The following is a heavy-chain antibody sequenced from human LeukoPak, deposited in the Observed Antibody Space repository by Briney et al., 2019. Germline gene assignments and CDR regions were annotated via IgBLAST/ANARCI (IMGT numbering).Heavy chain of an antibody. CDR1: GYTFINYY. V-gene: IGHV1-46*01. CDR2: INPSGGTT. D-gene: IGHD5-18*01. Sequence: ASVKVSCKASGYTFINYYMHWVRQAPGQGLEWMGIINPSGGTTSYAQNFQGRVTMTRDTSTSTVYMELSSLRSEDTAVYYCAREIGPRQLHLWGSAFDYWGQGTLVTVSS. J-gene: IGHJ4*02. CDR3: AREIGPRQLHLWGSAFDY.